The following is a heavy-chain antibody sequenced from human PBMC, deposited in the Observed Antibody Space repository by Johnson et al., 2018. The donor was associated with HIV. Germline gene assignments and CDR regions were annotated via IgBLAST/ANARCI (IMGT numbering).Heavy chain of an antibody. CDR3: ARGGGAYCTSSSHCDAFDL. D-gene: IGHD2-2*01. J-gene: IGHJ3*01. V-gene: IGHV3-66*01. Sequence: VQLVESGGGVVQPGRSLRLSCAASGFTFSSYWMSWVRQAPGKGLEWVSVFYGGGDIYYADSVKGRFFISRYISKNTLYLKLNNLRAEDTAIYYCARGGGAYCTSSSHCDAFDLWGQGTMVTVSS. CDR2: FYGGGDI. CDR1: GFTFSSYW.